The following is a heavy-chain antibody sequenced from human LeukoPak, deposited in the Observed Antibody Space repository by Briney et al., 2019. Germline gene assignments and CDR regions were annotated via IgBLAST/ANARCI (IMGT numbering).Heavy chain of an antibody. CDR2: ISSSGSTI. V-gene: IGHV3-48*02. D-gene: IGHD2-15*01. Sequence: GGSLRLSCAASGFTFRSYSMQWVRQAPGMGLEWVSHISSSGSTIYYADSVKGRFTISRDNAKESLYLQMSSLRDEDTAVYYCVFPYWQDLDHWGQGTLVTVSS. J-gene: IGHJ4*02. CDR1: GFTFRSYS. CDR3: VFPYWQDLDH.